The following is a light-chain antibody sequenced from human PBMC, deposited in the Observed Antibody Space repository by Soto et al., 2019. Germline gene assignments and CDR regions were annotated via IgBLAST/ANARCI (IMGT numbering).Light chain of an antibody. J-gene: IGKJ2*01. CDR2: LGS. V-gene: IGKV2-28*01. CDR3: MQALQIPNT. CDR1: QSLLHSNGYNY. Sequence: DIVMTQSPLSLPVTPGEPASISCRSSQSLLHSNGYNYLDWYLQKPGQSPQLLIYLGSNRASGVPDRFSGSGSGTDFTLKISRVEAEDVGVHYCMQALQIPNTFGQGTKLEIK.